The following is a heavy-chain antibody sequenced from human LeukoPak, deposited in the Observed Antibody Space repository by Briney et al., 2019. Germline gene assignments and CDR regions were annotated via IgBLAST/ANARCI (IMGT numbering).Heavy chain of an antibody. J-gene: IGHJ4*02. Sequence: GGSLRLSCAASGFTFDDYAMHWVRQAPGKGLEWVSGISWNSGSIGYADSVKGRFTISRDNAKNSLYLQMNSLRAEDTAIYYCARDSKITIFGVAVDYWGQGTLVTVSS. CDR1: GFTFDDYA. CDR2: ISWNSGSI. D-gene: IGHD3-3*01. V-gene: IGHV3-9*01. CDR3: ARDSKITIFGVAVDY.